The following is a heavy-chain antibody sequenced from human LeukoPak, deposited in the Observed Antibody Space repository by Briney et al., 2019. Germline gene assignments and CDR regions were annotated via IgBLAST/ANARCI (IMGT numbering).Heavy chain of an antibody. CDR2: ISGSGGST. V-gene: IGHV3-23*01. D-gene: IGHD2-2*01. CDR3: AKEGPLVVVPATGAFDI. J-gene: IGHJ3*02. Sequence: GGSLRLSCAASGSSGFTFSNAWMTWVRQAPGKGLEWVSAISGSGGSTYYADSVKGRFTISRDNSKNTLYLQMNSLRAEDTAVYYCAKEGPLVVVPATGAFDIWGQGTMVTVSS. CDR1: GFTFSNAW.